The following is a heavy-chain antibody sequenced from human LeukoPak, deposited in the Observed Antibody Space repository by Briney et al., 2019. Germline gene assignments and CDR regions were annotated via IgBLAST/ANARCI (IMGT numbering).Heavy chain of an antibody. Sequence: GGSLRLSCAASGFTFDDYAMHWVRQAPGKGLEWVSGISWNSGSIGYADSVKGRFTISRDNAKNSLYLQMNSLRAEDTALYYCAKGTLYTSGLDYRGQGTLVTVSS. J-gene: IGHJ4*02. CDR3: AKGTLYTSGLDY. D-gene: IGHD3-10*01. CDR2: ISWNSGSI. V-gene: IGHV3-9*01. CDR1: GFTFDDYA.